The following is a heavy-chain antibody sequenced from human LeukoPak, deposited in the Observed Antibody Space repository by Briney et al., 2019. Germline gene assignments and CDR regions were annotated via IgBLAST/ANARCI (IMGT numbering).Heavy chain of an antibody. CDR2: IHYSGST. J-gene: IGHJ4*02. CDR1: GGSISSGSYY. CDR3: ARDRGRGNWNFDY. Sequence: SQTLSLTCTVSGGSISSGSYYWSWIRQPPGKGLEWIGSIHYSGSTYYNPSLKSRVTISVDTSKNQFSLKLSSVTAADTAVYYCARDRGRGNWNFDYWGQGTLVTVSS. D-gene: IGHD1-1*01. V-gene: IGHV4-39*07.